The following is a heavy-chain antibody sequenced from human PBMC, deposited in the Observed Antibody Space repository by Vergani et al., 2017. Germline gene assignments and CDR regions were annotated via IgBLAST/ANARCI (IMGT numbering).Heavy chain of an antibody. J-gene: IGHJ6*03. V-gene: IGHV4-59*01. D-gene: IGHD6-13*01. CDR3: ARVRAAADYYYYYYYMDV. CDR1: GGSISSYY. Sequence: QLQESGPGLVKPSETLSLTCTVSGGSISSYYWSWIRQPPGKGLEWIGYIYYSGSTNYNPSLKSRVTISVDTSKNQFSLKLSSVTAADTAVYYCARVRAAADYYYYYYYMDVWGKGTTVTVSS. CDR2: IYYSGST.